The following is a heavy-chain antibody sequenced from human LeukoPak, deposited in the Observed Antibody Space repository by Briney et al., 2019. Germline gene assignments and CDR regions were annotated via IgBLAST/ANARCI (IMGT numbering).Heavy chain of an antibody. V-gene: IGHV4-59*01. CDR1: GGSISSYY. D-gene: IGHD3-22*01. CDR2: IDYSGSA. Sequence: PSETLSLTCTVSGGSISSYYWSWIRQPPGKGLEWTGYIDYSGSANYNPSLKSRVAISVDTSKNQFSLKLSSVTAADTAIYYCARGISPYYYDSSGYPFQHWGQGTLLTVSS. CDR3: ARGISPYYYDSSGYPFQH. J-gene: IGHJ1*01.